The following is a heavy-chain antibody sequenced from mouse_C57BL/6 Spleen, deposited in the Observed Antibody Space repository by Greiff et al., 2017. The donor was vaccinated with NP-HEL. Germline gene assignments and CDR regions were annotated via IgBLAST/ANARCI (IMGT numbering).Heavy chain of an antibody. CDR1: GYTFTEYT. D-gene: IGHD2-1*01. V-gene: IGHV1-62-2*01. CDR2: FYPGSGSI. Sequence: QVQLKESGAELVKPGASVKLSCKASGYTFTEYTIHWVKQRSGQGLEWIGWFYPGSGSIKYNEKFKDKATLTADKSSSTVYMELSRLTSEDSAVYFCARHEEIYYGNFVDYFDYWGQGTTLTVSS. CDR3: ARHEEIYYGNFVDYFDY. J-gene: IGHJ2*01.